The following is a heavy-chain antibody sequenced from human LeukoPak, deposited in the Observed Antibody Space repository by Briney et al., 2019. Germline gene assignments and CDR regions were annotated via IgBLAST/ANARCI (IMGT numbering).Heavy chain of an antibody. J-gene: IGHJ4*02. V-gene: IGHV3-74*01. Sequence: PGGSLRLSCAASGFTFSSYWMHWVRQAPGKGLVWVSRINSDGSSTSYADSVKGRFTISRDNAKNTLYLQMNSLRAEDTAVYYCARVSNRWRYFDYWGQGTLVTVSS. CDR2: INSDGSST. CDR1: GFTFSSYW. D-gene: IGHD1-14*01. CDR3: ARVSNRWRYFDY.